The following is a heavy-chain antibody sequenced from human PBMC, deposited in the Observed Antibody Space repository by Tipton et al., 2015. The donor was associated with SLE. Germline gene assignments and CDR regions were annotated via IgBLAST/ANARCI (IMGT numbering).Heavy chain of an antibody. J-gene: IGHJ3*02. V-gene: IGHV3-20*04. CDR1: GFTFDDYG. CDR2: INWNGGST. CDR3: AREGRSYGSGSYRAFDI. D-gene: IGHD3-10*01. Sequence: GSLRLSCAASGFTFDDYGMSWVRQAPGKGLEWVSGINWNGGSTGYADSVKGRFTISRDNSKNTLYLQMNSLRAEDTAVYYCAREGRSYGSGSYRAFDIWGQGTMVTVSS.